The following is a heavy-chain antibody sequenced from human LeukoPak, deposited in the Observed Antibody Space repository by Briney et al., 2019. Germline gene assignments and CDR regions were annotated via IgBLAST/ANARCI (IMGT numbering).Heavy chain of an antibody. D-gene: IGHD3-10*01. CDR3: VKDRAGTNLVRGVITGVMDV. V-gene: IGHV3-33*06. J-gene: IGHJ6*02. Sequence: GGSLRLSCVVSGFTFRNSGMHWVRQVPGKGLEWVAVIWHDGSNKDYRDSVKGRFTISRDNSKNTLYLQMNKLRDEDTAKYYCVKDRAGTNLVRGVITGVMDVWGQGTTVTVSS. CDR1: GFTFRNSG. CDR2: IWHDGSNK.